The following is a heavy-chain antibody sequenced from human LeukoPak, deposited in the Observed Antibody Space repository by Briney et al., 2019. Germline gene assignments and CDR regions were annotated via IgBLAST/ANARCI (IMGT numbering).Heavy chain of an antibody. CDR1: GFTFSSFW. V-gene: IGHV3-7*04. CDR2: INQDGSEK. CDR3: AREDYYGMDV. Sequence: GGSLRLSCAASGFTFSSFWMSWVRQAPGKGLEWVANINQDGSEKSSAASVKGRFSISRDNAKNSVSLQMDSLRVEDTGVYCCAREDYYGMDVWGQGTTVIVSS. J-gene: IGHJ6*02. D-gene: IGHD3-10*01.